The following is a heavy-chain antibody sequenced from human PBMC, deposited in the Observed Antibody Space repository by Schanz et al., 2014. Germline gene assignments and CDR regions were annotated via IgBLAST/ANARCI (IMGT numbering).Heavy chain of an antibody. CDR1: EFTFSTDA. CDR2: ISASGGDT. J-gene: IGHJ4*02. V-gene: IGHV3-23*01. Sequence: DVHLLESGGGLVQPGGSLRLSCAASEFTFSTDAMSWVRQAPGKGLEWLSVISASGGDTYYADSVKGRFTISRDNSKNTLYLQMNSLRAEDTAVYYCARKSLVSAHYDSWGQGTLVTVSS. CDR3: ARKSLVSAHYDS. D-gene: IGHD2-21*01.